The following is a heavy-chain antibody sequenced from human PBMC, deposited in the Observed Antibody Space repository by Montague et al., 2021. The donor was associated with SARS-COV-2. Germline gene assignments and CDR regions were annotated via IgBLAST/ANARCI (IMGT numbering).Heavy chain of an antibody. CDR2: IHHTGIT. CDR3: ASHPVFQQLYS. V-gene: IGHV4-4*02. J-gene: IGHJ4*02. Sequence: SETLSLTCAVSGASVSSINWWSWVRQPPGRGLEWIAEIHHTGITNFNPPLRSRVSISLDSSKNQLSLTLISVTAADTATYYCASHPVFQQLYSWGQGTLVSVSS. D-gene: IGHD6-13*01. CDR1: GASVSSINW.